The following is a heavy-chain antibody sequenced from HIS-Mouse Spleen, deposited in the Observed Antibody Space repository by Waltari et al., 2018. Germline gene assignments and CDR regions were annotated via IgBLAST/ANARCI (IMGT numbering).Heavy chain of an antibody. D-gene: IGHD6-13*01. Sequence: QLHLQESGPGLVKPSETLSLTCTFSGGSISSSSYYRGWIRQHPGKGLEWIGSIYYSGSTYYNPSLKSRVTISVDTSKNQFSLKLSSVTAADTAVYYCAREIPYSSSWYDWYFDLWGRGTLVTVSS. CDR1: GGSISSSSYY. CDR3: AREIPYSSSWYDWYFDL. J-gene: IGHJ2*01. CDR2: IYYSGST. V-gene: IGHV4-39*07.